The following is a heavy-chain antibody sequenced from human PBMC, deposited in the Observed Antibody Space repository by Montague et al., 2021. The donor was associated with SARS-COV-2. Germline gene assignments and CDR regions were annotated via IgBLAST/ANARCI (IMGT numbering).Heavy chain of an antibody. Sequence: GSTNYNPSLKSPVTISVATSKNQFSLKLNSVTAADTPVYYCARGGSVDAFDVWGQGTMVTVSS. J-gene: IGHJ3*01. D-gene: IGHD3-10*01. V-gene: IGHV4-59*09. CDR3: ARGGSVDAFDV. CDR2: GST.